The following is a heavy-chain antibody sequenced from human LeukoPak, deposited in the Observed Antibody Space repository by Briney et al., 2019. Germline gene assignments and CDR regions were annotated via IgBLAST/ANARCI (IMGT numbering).Heavy chain of an antibody. CDR2: INHSGST. Sequence: PGGSLRLSCAASGFTFSSYAMSWVRQAPGKGLEWIGEINHSGSTNYNPSLKSRVTISVDTSKNQFSLKLSSVTAADTAVYYCARGEGSSCPTAYFDYWGQGTLVTVSS. D-gene: IGHD6-13*01. J-gene: IGHJ4*02. CDR3: ARGEGSSCPTAYFDY. CDR1: GFTFSSYA. V-gene: IGHV4-34*01.